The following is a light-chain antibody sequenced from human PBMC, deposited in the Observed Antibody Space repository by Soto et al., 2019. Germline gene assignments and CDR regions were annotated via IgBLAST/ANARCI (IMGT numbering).Light chain of an antibody. Sequence: QSALTQPASVSGSPGQSITISCTGTSSDVGGYNYVSWYQQHPGKAPKLMIYEVSHRPSGVSNRFSGSKSGNTASLTISGLQAEDEADYYCSSYTSNSTYVFGTGTKVTVL. J-gene: IGLJ1*01. CDR1: SSDVGGYNY. CDR2: EVS. CDR3: SSYTSNSTYV. V-gene: IGLV2-14*01.